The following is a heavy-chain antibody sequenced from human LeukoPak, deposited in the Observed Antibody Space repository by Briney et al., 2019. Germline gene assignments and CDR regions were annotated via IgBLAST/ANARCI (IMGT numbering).Heavy chain of an antibody. D-gene: IGHD3-10*01. Sequence: SGTLSLTCAVSGGSISSSNWWSWVRQPLGKGLEWIGEIYHSGSTNYNPSLKSRVTISVDKSKNQFSLKLSSVTAADTAVYYCARGGAYTRSGSYSPWYFDYWGQGTLVTVSS. J-gene: IGHJ4*02. CDR2: IYHSGST. CDR1: GGSISSSNW. CDR3: ARGGAYTRSGSYSPWYFDY. V-gene: IGHV4-4*02.